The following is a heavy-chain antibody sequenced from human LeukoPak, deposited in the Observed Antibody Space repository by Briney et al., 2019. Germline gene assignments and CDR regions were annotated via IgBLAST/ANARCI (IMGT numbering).Heavy chain of an antibody. CDR1: GFTFGNYW. Sequence: GGSLRLSCAASGFTFGNYWMHWVRQAPGKGLVWVSRITNDGSSTSYADSVEGRFTISRDNAKNTLYLQMNSLRVEDTAVYYCAREGPWPVDHWGQGTLVTVSS. D-gene: IGHD5-12*01. J-gene: IGHJ5*02. V-gene: IGHV3-74*01. CDR3: AREGPWPVDH. CDR2: ITNDGSST.